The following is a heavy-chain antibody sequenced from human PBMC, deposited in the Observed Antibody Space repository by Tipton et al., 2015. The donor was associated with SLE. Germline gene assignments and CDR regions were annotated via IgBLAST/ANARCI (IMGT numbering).Heavy chain of an antibody. CDR3: AKQMNFGWSGEGAFDI. D-gene: IGHD6-19*01. CDR1: DDSFSTYY. CDR2: IYYSGST. Sequence: TLSLTCTVSDDSFSTYYWSWIRQPPGGGLEWIGYIYYSGSTNYNPSLKSRVTISIDMSNNQFFLRLDSVTAADAAVFYCAKQMNFGWSGEGAFDIWGQGTMVTVSP. V-gene: IGHV4-59*08. J-gene: IGHJ3*02.